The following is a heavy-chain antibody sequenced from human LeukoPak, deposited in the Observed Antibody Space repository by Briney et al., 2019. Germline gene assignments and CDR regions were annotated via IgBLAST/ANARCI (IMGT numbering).Heavy chain of an antibody. V-gene: IGHV4-30-2*01. J-gene: IGHJ3*02. Sequence: PSQTLSLTCAVSGGSISSGGYSWSWIRQPPGKGLEWIGYIYHSGSTYYNPSLKSRVTISVDTSKNQFSLKLSSVTAADTAVYYCARVPYYYGSGSYYNRPSGAFDIWGQGTMVTVSS. CDR3: ARVPYYYGSGSYYNRPSGAFDI. CDR1: GGSISSGGYS. CDR2: IYHSGST. D-gene: IGHD3-10*01.